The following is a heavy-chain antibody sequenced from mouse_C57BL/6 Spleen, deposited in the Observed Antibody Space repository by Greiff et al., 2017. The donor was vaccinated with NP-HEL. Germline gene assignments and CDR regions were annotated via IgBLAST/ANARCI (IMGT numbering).Heavy chain of an antibody. Sequence: EVKLVESEGGLVQPGSSMKLSCTASGFTFSDYYMAWVRQVPEKGLEWVANINYDGSSTYYLDSLKSRFIISRDNAKNILYLQMSSLKSEDTATYYCARDEGYYGSSYSFAYWGQGTLVTVSA. CDR3: ARDEGYYGSSYSFAY. V-gene: IGHV5-16*01. D-gene: IGHD1-1*01. CDR2: INYDGSST. J-gene: IGHJ3*01. CDR1: GFTFSDYY.